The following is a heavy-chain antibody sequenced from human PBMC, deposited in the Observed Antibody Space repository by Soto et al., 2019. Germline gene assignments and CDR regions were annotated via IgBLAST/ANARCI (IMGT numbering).Heavy chain of an antibody. D-gene: IGHD3-22*01. CDR2: ISYDGSNK. Sequence: GGSLRLSCAASGFTFSSYGMHWVRQAPGKGLEWVAVISYDGSNKYYADSVKGRFTISRDNSKNTLYLQMNSLRAEDTAVYYCAKDYYDSSGYYYEGFDYWGQGTLVTVSS. CDR1: GFTFSSYG. J-gene: IGHJ4*02. V-gene: IGHV3-30*18. CDR3: AKDYYDSSGYYYEGFDY.